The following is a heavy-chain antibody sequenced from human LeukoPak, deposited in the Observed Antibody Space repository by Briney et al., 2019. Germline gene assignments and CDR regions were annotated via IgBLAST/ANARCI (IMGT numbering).Heavy chain of an antibody. D-gene: IGHD1-26*01. Sequence: LSETLSLTCAVSGGSITSGNWWSWVRQPPGKGLEWIGEIYHSGSTNFNPSLKSRVTISVDKSKSQFSLKLTSVTAADTAVYYCASFGGATNFDYWGQGALDTVSS. CDR1: GGSITSGNW. CDR3: ASFGGATNFDY. V-gene: IGHV4-4*02. J-gene: IGHJ4*02. CDR2: IYHSGST.